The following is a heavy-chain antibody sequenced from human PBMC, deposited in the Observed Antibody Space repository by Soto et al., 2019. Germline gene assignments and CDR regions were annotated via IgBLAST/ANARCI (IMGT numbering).Heavy chain of an antibody. CDR3: ARQGFGPLHGLVDV. J-gene: IGHJ6*02. CDR2: VHHSWVS. V-gene: IGHV4-59*08. D-gene: IGHD3-10*01. CDR1: GGSISSYY. Sequence: QVQLQESGPGLVKPSETLSLSCTVSGGSISSYYWSWFRQSPGKRMEWIGYVHHSWVSSYNPSLQSPGAIALDTPKSQFSLKVTSLTATVPAVYYCARQGFGPLHGLVDVWGQGTTVTVSS.